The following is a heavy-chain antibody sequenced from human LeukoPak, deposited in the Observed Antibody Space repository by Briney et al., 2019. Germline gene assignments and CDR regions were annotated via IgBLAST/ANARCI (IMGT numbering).Heavy chain of an antibody. D-gene: IGHD6-6*01. CDR3: ARDRGVGAARILR. CDR2: IWYDGSSK. Sequence: GWSLRLSCAASGFSLSSYGMHWVRQAPGKGLEWVAVIWYDGSSKYYADSVKGRFTISRDNSKNKVYLQMNSLRAEDTAVYYCARDRGVGAARILRWGQGTLVTVSS. V-gene: IGHV3-33*01. J-gene: IGHJ4*02. CDR1: GFSLSSYG.